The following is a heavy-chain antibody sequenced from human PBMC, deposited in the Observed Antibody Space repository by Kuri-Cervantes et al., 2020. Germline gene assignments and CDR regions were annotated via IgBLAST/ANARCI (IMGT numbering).Heavy chain of an antibody. J-gene: IGHJ6*03. Sequence: SETLSLTCTVSGGSISSGGYYWSWIRQHPGKGLEWIGYIYYSGSTYYNPSLKSLVTISVDTSKNQFSLKLSSVTAADTAVYYCARVFFSNYDPATPDYYYYYMDVWGKGTTVTVSS. CDR1: GGSISSGGYY. CDR2: IYYSGST. D-gene: IGHD4-11*01. CDR3: ARVFFSNYDPATPDYYYYYMDV. V-gene: IGHV4-31*01.